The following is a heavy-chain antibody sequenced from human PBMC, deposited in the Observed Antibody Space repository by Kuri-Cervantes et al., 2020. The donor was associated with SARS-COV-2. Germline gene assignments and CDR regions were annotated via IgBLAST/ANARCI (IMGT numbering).Heavy chain of an antibody. D-gene: IGHD3-3*01. J-gene: IGHJ4*02. V-gene: IGHV1-18*01. CDR3: ARLGVDYDFWSGYYRPFDY. CDR2: ISAYNGNT. CDR1: ETTFPNYD. Sequence: ASVKVSCKAPETTFPNYDINWVRQATGQGLEWMGWISAYNGNTNYAQKLQGRVTMTTDTSTSTAYMELRSLRSDDTAVYYCARLGVDYDFWSGYYRPFDYWGQGTLVTVSS.